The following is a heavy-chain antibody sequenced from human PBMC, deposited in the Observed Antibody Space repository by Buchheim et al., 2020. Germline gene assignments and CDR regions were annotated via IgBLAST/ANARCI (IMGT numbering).Heavy chain of an antibody. J-gene: IGHJ4*02. V-gene: IGHV3-30*18. CDR2: ISYDGSNK. Sequence: VQLLESGGGLVQPGGSLRLSCAASGFTFSSYAMSWVRQAPGKGLEWVAVISYDGSNKYYADSVKGRFTISRDNSKNTLYLQMNSLRAEDTAVYYCAKEGWSLGLSPLDYWGQGTL. D-gene: IGHD3-16*02. CDR3: AKEGWSLGLSPLDY. CDR1: GFTFSSYA.